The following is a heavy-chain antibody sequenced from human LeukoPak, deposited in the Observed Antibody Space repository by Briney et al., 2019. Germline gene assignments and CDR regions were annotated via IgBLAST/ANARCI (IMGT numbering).Heavy chain of an antibody. Sequence: GGSLRLSCAASGFTFSSYKMNWVRQAPGKGLEWVSYISTSSSSIFYADSVKGRFTISRDNAKNSLYLQMNSLRAEDTAVYYCAREGSWGGYIPIDYWGQGTLVAVSS. CDR1: GFTFSSYK. V-gene: IGHV3-48*01. CDR2: ISTSSSSI. CDR3: AREGSWGGYIPIDY. J-gene: IGHJ4*02. D-gene: IGHD3-3*01.